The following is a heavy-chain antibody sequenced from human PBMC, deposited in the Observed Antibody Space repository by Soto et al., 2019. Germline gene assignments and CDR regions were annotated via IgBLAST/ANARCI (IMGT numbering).Heavy chain of an antibody. CDR3: AKIPVVRGGIDY. CDR1: GFTFSSYG. Sequence: QVQLVESGGGVVQPGRSLRLSCAASGFTFSSYGMHWVRQAPGKGLEWVAVISYDGSNKYYADSVKGRFTISRDNSKNTLYVHMNSLRAEDTAVYFCAKIPVVRGGIDYWGQGTLVTVSS. V-gene: IGHV3-30*18. J-gene: IGHJ4*02. CDR2: ISYDGSNK. D-gene: IGHD3-10*01.